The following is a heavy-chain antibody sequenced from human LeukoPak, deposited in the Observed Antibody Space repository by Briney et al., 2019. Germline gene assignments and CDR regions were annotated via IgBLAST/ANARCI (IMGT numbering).Heavy chain of an antibody. V-gene: IGHV3-30-3*01. CDR3: ARSPNWDFWGGYYRPYYYYGMDV. CDR1: GFTFSSYA. CDR2: ISYDGSNK. Sequence: GGSLRLSCAASGFTFSSYAMHWVRQAPGKGLEWVAVISYDGSNKYYADSVKGRFTISRDNSKNTLYLQMNSLRAEDTAVYYCARSPNWDFWGGYYRPYYYYGMDVWGQGTTVTVSS. J-gene: IGHJ6*02. D-gene: IGHD3-3*01.